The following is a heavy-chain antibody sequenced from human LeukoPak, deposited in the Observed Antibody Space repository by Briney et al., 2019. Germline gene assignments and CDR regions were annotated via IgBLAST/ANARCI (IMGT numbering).Heavy chain of an antibody. J-gene: IGHJ4*02. CDR1: VGSFSGYY. V-gene: IGHV4-34*01. CDR2: INHSGST. D-gene: IGHD3-22*01. Sequence: SETLSLTCAVYVGSFSGYYWSWIRQPPGKGLEWIGEINHSGSTNYNPSLKSRVTISVDTSKNQFSLKLSSVTAADTAVYYCATRDDHYYDSSGFFDYWGQGTLVTVSS. CDR3: ATRDDHYYDSSGFFDY.